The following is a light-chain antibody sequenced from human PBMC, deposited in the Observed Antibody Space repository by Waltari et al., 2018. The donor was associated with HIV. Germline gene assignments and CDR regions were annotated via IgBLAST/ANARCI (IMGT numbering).Light chain of an antibody. CDR3: MTWHNSAWV. J-gene: IGLJ3*02. V-gene: IGLV5-45*02. CDR1: SDITVRSYT. CDR2: FYSDSDK. Sequence: QAVLTQPSSLSASPGASASLTCTLRSDITVRSYTIYWYQPQPGSPPQYLLMFYSDSDKHQGSGVPSRFSGSTDASANAGILLISGLQSEDEADYYCMTWHNSAWVFGGGTKLTVL.